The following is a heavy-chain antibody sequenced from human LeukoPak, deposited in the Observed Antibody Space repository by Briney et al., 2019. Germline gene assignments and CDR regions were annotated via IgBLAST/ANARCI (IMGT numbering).Heavy chain of an antibody. Sequence: GRSLRLSCAASGFTFSNAWMSWVRQAPGRGLEWVGRIKSKADRGTTDYAAPVKGRFSISRDDSKNTLYLQMNSLKTEDTAVYYCTTATDIVLMVYAIAYDYGDYSDAFDIWGQGTMVTVSS. CDR1: GFTFSNAW. CDR2: IKSKADRGTT. CDR3: TTATDIVLMVYAIAYDYGDYSDAFDI. V-gene: IGHV3-15*01. D-gene: IGHD2-8*01. J-gene: IGHJ3*02.